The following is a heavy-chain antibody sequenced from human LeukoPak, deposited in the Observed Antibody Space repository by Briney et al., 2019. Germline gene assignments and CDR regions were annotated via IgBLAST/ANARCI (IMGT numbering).Heavy chain of an antibody. Sequence: PLQTLSLTCTVSGGSISRYSWTWIRQPPAQGLEWIGDFHISRTTSYNPSLTGRVTISVYTPMDQISLKMNSVTAADTAVYYCGSGHLGLSPWGQGTLVPVSS. D-gene: IGHD3-10*01. CDR3: GSGHLGLSP. J-gene: IGHJ5*02. CDR2: FHISRTT. V-gene: IGHV4-59*01. CDR1: GGSISRYS.